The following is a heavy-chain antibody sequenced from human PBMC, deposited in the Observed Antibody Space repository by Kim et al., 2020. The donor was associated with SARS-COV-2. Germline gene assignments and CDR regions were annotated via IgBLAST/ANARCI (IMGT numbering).Heavy chain of an antibody. Sequence: YADTGKGRFTISRDNAKNTLYLQMNSLRAEDTAVYYCAKASSGWPLVFDYWGQGTLVTVSS. V-gene: IGHV3-23*01. D-gene: IGHD6-19*01. J-gene: IGHJ4*02. CDR3: AKASSGWPLVFDY.